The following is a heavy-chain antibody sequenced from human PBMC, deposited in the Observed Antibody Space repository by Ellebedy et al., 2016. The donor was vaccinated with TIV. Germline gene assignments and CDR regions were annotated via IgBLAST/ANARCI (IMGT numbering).Heavy chain of an antibody. J-gene: IGHJ3*01. D-gene: IGHD5-24*01. Sequence: SETLSLTXSVSGDSVTSSSYYWTWIRQRPGRGLEWIGYISNTGKTYYNSSLKSRVDVSLDTSENQFSLKLGSMTAADAAVYYCAREWQLLPYSVLNVWGQGTVVTVSS. CDR2: ISNTGKT. V-gene: IGHV4-31*03. CDR1: GDSVTSSSYY. CDR3: AREWQLLPYSVLNV.